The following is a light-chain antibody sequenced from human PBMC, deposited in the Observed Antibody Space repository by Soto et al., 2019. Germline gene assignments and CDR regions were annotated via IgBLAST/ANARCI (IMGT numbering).Light chain of an antibody. J-gene: IGKJ4*01. V-gene: IGKV1-39*01. CDR2: TAS. CDR3: QQSYSSPPT. CDR1: QSISPY. Sequence: DIQLTQSPLSLSASVGDRINITCRASQSISPYLNWYQQKPGEAPQLLMSTASTLQSGFPPRFSGSGSGTDFPLTITRLQPEDLATYYCQQSYSSPPTFGGGTKVEI.